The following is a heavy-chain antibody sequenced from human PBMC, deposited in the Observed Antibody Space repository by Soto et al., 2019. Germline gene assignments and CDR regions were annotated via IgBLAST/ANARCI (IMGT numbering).Heavy chain of an antibody. CDR1: GFTFDDYA. J-gene: IGHJ6*03. V-gene: IGHV3-20*01. CDR2: INWNGGST. CDR3: ARVRAPLRIAVVGRYYYYMDV. D-gene: IGHD6-13*01. Sequence: EVQLVESGGGVVRPGGSLRLSCAASGFTFDDYAMSWVRQAPGKGLEWVSGINWNGGSTGYADPVKGRFTIPRDNAKNSLYLQMNSLGGEDTALYHCARVRAPLRIAVVGRYYYYMDVWGKGSTVTVSS.